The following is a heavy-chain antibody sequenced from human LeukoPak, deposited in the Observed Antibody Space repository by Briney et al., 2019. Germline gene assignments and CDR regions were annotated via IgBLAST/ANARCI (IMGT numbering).Heavy chain of an antibody. J-gene: IGHJ4*02. D-gene: IGHD3-9*01. Sequence: KPSETLSLTCTVSGGSINSYYWSWIRQPLGKGLEWIAYIYYSGSTSYNPSLKSRVTISVDTSKNQFSLKLSSVTAADTAVYYCARQGYDILTGHTYYFDYWGQGTLVTVSS. V-gene: IGHV4-59*08. CDR2: IYYSGST. CDR3: ARQGYDILTGHTYYFDY. CDR1: GGSINSYY.